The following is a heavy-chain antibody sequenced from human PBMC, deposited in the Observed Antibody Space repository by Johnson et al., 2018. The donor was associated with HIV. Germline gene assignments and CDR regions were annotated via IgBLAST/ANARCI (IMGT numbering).Heavy chain of an antibody. Sequence: VQLVESGGGVERPGESLRLSCVGSGFMFDDYAMSWVRQVPGKGLEWVAVIYSGGDTYYSDSVMGRFTISRDNAKNSLYLQMNSLRAEDTALYYCARENGGNSDEVDAFDIWGQGTMVTVSS. CDR2: IYSGGDT. CDR1: GFMFDDYA. D-gene: IGHD4-23*01. V-gene: IGHV3-20*04. CDR3: ARENGGNSDEVDAFDI. J-gene: IGHJ3*02.